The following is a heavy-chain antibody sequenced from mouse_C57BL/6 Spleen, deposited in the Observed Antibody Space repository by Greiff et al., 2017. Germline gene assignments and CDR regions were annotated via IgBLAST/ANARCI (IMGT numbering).Heavy chain of an antibody. D-gene: IGHD1-1*01. J-gene: IGHJ1*03. V-gene: IGHV1-55*01. CDR1: GYTFTSYW. CDR3: AEYYYDSSYDWYFED. CDR2: IYPGSGST. Sequence: QVQLQQPGAELVKPGASVTMSCKASGYTFTSYWITWVKQRPGQGLEWIGDIYPGSGSTNYNEKFKSKATLTVDTSSSTAYVQLSSLTSEDAAVYYSAEYYYDSSYDWYFEDWGTGTTVTVSS.